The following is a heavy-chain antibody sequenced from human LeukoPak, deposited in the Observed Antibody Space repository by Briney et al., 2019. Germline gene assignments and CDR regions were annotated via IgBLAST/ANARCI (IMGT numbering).Heavy chain of an antibody. D-gene: IGHD3-22*01. Sequence: SETLTLTCTVTGGSISSSSAYWGRIRQPPGKGLEWIGSIYYSGSTYYNPSLKSRVTISVDTSKNQFSLKLSSVTAADTAVYYCARHSSDSSCSKFDYWG. CDR3: ARHSSDSSCSKFDY. J-gene: IGHJ4*01. CDR2: IYYSGST. V-gene: IGHV4-39*01. CDR1: GGSISSSSAY.